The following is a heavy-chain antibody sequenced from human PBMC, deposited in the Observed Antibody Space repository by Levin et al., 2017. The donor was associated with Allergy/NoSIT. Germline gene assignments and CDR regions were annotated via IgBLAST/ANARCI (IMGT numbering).Heavy chain of an antibody. Sequence: GESLKISCAASGFDFSRHTMHWVRQAPGQGLEWVASISSSGNHIFFSDLLKGRCTISRDNAQSSLYLQLHSLRDGETAVYYGARDSLGASSSWYFFDWWGQGTLVTVSS. CDR2: ISSSGNHI. V-gene: IGHV3-21*06. D-gene: IGHD6-13*01. J-gene: IGHJ4*02. CDR1: GFDFSRHT. CDR3: ARDSLGASSSWYFFDW.